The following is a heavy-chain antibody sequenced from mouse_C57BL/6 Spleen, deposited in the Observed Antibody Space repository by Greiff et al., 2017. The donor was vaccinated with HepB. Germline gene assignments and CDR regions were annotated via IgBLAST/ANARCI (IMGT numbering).Heavy chain of an antibody. V-gene: IGHV1-18*01. D-gene: IGHD1-1*01. J-gene: IGHJ2*01. CDR1: GYTFTDYN. CDR3: ARSRAYGSSYYFDY. CDR2: INPNNGGT. Sequence: VQLQQSGPELVKPGASVKIPCKASGYTFTDYNMDWVKQSHGKSLEWIGDINPNNGGTIYNQKFKGKATLTVDKSSSTAYMELRSLTSEDTAVYYCARSRAYGSSYYFDYSFQGTTLTVSS.